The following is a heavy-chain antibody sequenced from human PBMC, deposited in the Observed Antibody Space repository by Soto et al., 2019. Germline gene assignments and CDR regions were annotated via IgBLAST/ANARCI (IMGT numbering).Heavy chain of an antibody. V-gene: IGHV1-18*04. CDR1: GYTFTSYG. Sequence: ASVKVSCKASGYTFTSYGNSWVRQAPGQGLEWMGWISAYNGNTNYAQKLQGRVTMTTDTSTSTAYMELRSLRSDDTAVYYCARIDSSGYYRASYYFDYWGQGTLVTVSS. CDR3: ARIDSSGYYRASYYFDY. CDR2: ISAYNGNT. D-gene: IGHD3-22*01. J-gene: IGHJ4*02.